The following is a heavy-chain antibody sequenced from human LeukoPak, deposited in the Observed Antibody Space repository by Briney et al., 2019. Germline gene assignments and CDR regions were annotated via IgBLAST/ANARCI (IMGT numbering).Heavy chain of an antibody. CDR1: GFTLSSYA. CDR3: APVTTCRGAYCYPFDY. V-gene: IGHV3-23*01. CDR2: ISDSGNT. D-gene: IGHD2-21*01. J-gene: IGHJ4*02. Sequence: PGGSLRLSCAASGFTLSSYAMSWVRQAPGKGLEWVSAISDSGNTYHADSVKGRFTISRDSSKNTPFLQMNRLRPEDAAVYAKAPVTTCRGAYCYPFDYWGQGTLVTVSS.